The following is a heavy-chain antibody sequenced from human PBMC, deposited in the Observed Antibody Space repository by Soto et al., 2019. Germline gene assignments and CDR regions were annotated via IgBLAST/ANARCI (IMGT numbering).Heavy chain of an antibody. D-gene: IGHD3-22*01. CDR1: GGSISSYY. V-gene: IGHV4-59*01. J-gene: IGHJ4*02. Sequence: SETLSLTCTVSGGSISSYYWSWIRQPPGKGLEWNGYIYYSGSTNYNPSLKSRVTISVDTSKNQLSLKLSSVTAADTAVYYCARFNYYDSSGQYYFDYWGQGTLVNVSS. CDR3: ARFNYYDSSGQYYFDY. CDR2: IYYSGST.